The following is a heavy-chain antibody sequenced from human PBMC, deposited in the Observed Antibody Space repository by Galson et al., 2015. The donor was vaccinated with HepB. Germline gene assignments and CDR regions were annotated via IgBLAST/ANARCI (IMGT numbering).Heavy chain of an antibody. D-gene: IGHD6-6*01. CDR1: GFTFSNYA. CDR3: ARGNSSSSLDY. Sequence: SLRLSCAASGFTFSNYAMHWVRQAPGKGLEWVALISYDGTIKYYVDSVKGRFTMSRDNSKNTLFVQMSSLGVEDTAVYYCARGNSSSSLDYWGQGTLVTVSS. J-gene: IGHJ4*02. V-gene: IGHV3-30-3*01. CDR2: ISYDGTIK.